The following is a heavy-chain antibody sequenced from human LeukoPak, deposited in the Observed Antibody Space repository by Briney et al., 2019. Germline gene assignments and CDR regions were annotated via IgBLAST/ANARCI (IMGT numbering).Heavy chain of an antibody. V-gene: IGHV3-7*01. CDR2: IKQDGSEK. D-gene: IGHD3-22*01. Sequence: PSETLSLTCTVSGGSISSYYWSWVRQAPGKGLEWVANIKQDGSEKYYVDSVKGRFTISRDNAKNSLYLQMNSLRAEDTAVYYCARDSLSYYYDSSAPGDYWGQGTLVTVSS. CDR3: ARDSLSYYYDSSAPGDY. CDR1: GGSISSYY. J-gene: IGHJ4*02.